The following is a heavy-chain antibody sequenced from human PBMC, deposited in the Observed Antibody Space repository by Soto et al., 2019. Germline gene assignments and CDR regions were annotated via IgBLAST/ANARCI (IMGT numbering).Heavy chain of an antibody. CDR3: ARDLSGVDV. Sequence: PSQTLSLTCAISGDSVSSNSAGWNWIRQSPSRGLEWLGRTYYRSKWYTDYALSVKSRITISPDTSKNQFPLQLNSVTSEDTAVYFCARDLSGVDVWGPGTTVTVSS. V-gene: IGHV6-1*01. J-gene: IGHJ6*02. CDR1: GDSVSSNSAG. CDR2: TYYRSKWYT.